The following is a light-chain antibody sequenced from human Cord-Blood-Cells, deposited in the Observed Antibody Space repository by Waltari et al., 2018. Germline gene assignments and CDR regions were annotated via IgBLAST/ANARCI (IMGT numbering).Light chain of an antibody. CDR3: QQYNNWPPWT. CDR1: QSVRSN. Sequence: EIVITQTPATLSVSPGERATLSCRASQSVRSNLAWYQKKPGPAPRLLIYGASTLATGIPARFSGSGSGTELTLTISSLQSEEFAVYYCQQYNNWPPWTFGQGNKVEIK. CDR2: GAS. V-gene: IGKV3-15*01. J-gene: IGKJ1*01.